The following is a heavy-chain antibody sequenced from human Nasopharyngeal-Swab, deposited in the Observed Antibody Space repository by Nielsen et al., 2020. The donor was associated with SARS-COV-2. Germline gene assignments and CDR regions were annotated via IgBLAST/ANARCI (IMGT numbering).Heavy chain of an antibody. J-gene: IGHJ6*02. V-gene: IGHV4-59*13. Sequence: SETLSLTCTVSGGSISSYYWSWIRQPPGKGLEWIGYIYYSGSTNYNPSLKSRVTIPVDTSKNQFSLKLSSVTAADTAVYYCARDSVAGSSSAYYYYGMDVWGQGTTVTVSS. D-gene: IGHD6-6*01. CDR3: ARDSVAGSSSAYYYYGMDV. CDR2: IYYSGST. CDR1: GGSISSYY.